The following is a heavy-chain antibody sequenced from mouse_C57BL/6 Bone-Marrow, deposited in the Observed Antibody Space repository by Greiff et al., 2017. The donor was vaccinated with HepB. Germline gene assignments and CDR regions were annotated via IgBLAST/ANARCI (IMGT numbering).Heavy chain of an antibody. CDR1: GFSLTSYG. CDR2: IWSGGST. D-gene: IGHD1-1*01. J-gene: IGHJ3*01. Sequence: QVQLQQSGPGLVQPSQSLSITCTVSGFSLTSYGVHWVRQPPGKGLEWLGVIWSGGSTDYNAAFISRLSISKDNSKSQVFFKMNSLQADDTAIYYCAKNGYYGSSGAYWGQGTLVTVSA. V-gene: IGHV2-4*01. CDR3: AKNGYYGSSGAY.